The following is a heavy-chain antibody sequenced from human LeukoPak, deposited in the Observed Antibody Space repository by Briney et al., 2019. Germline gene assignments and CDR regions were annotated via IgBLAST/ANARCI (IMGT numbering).Heavy chain of an antibody. D-gene: IGHD2-15*01. CDR3: AKVSCSGGSCWNAFDY. Sequence: PGRSLRLSCAASGFTFDDYAMHWVRQAPGKGLEWVSGISWNSGSIGYADSVKGRFTISRDNAKNSLYLQMNSLRAEDTAWFYCAKVSCSGGSCWNAFDYCGPGTLVTVSS. J-gene: IGHJ4*02. CDR2: ISWNSGSI. V-gene: IGHV3-9*01. CDR1: GFTFDDYA.